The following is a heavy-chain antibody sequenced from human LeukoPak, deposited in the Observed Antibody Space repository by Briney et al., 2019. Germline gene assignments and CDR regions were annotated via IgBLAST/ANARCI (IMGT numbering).Heavy chain of an antibody. V-gene: IGHV1-46*01. CDR3: ARGRPVPEVDYDSSGYYRMGY. Sequence: ASVKVSCKASGYTFTSYYMHWVRQAPGQGLEWMGIINPSGGSTSYAQKFQGRVTMTRDMSTSTVYMELSSLRSEDTAVYYCARGRPVPEVDYDSSGYYRMGYWGQGTLVAVSS. CDR1: GYTFTSYY. D-gene: IGHD3-22*01. CDR2: INPSGGST. J-gene: IGHJ4*02.